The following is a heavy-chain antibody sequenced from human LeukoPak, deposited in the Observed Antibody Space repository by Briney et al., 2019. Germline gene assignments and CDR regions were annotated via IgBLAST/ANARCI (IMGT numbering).Heavy chain of an antibody. CDR2: ISPDGSST. CDR3: AMGPRGHYLDY. Sequence: GGSLRLSCAASGFTFSNYWKHWVRQAPGEGLVWVSRISPDGSSTGYADSVKGRFTISRDNAKNTLYLQMNSLRAEDTAVFYCAMGPRGHYLDYWGQGTLDTVSS. D-gene: IGHD1-26*01. J-gene: IGHJ4*02. V-gene: IGHV3-74*01. CDR1: GFTFSNYW.